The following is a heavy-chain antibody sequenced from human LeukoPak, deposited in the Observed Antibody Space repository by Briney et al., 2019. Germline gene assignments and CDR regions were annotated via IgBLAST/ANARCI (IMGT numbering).Heavy chain of an antibody. CDR3: ARVSWLLSPPDY. D-gene: IGHD2-2*01. Sequence: GGSLRLSCAASGFTFSSYEMHCVRQAPGKGLERGSYISSSGSTICYADSVKGRFTISRDNAKNSLYLQMNSLRAEDTAVYYCARVSWLLSPPDYWGQGTLVTVSS. CDR2: ISSSGSTI. CDR1: GFTFSSYE. J-gene: IGHJ4*02. V-gene: IGHV3-48*03.